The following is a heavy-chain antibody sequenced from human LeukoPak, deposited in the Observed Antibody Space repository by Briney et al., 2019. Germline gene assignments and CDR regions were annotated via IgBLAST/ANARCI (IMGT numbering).Heavy chain of an antibody. Sequence: GGPVKVSCKASGYTFTGYYMHWVRQAPGQGLEWMGWINPNSGGTNYAQKFQGRVTMARDTSISTAYMELSRLRSDDTAVYYCARVHYYDSSGYYYPDAFDIWGQGTMVTVSS. J-gene: IGHJ3*02. CDR1: GYTFTGYY. D-gene: IGHD3-22*01. CDR2: INPNSGGT. CDR3: ARVHYYDSSGYYYPDAFDI. V-gene: IGHV1-2*02.